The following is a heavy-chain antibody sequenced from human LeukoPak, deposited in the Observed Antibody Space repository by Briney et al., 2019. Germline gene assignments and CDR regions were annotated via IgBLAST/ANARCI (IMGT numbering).Heavy chain of an antibody. CDR3: ARAGTSVSQYNWFDP. J-gene: IGHJ5*02. D-gene: IGHD1-26*01. CDR1: GYTFTGYY. CDR2: INPNSGGT. Sequence: GASVKVSCKASGYTFTGYYMHWVRQAPGQGLEWMGWINPNSGGTNYAQKFQGRVTMTRDTSTSTVYMELSSLRSEDTALYYCARAGTSVSQYNWFDPWGQGTLVTVSS. V-gene: IGHV1-2*02.